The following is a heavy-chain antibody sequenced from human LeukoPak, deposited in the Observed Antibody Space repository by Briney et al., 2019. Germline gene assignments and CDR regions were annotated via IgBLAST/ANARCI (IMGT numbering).Heavy chain of an antibody. Sequence: ASVKVSCKASGGTFSSYAISWVRQAPGQGLEWMGGIIPIFGTVNYAQKFQGRVTITADKSTSTAYMELSSLRSEDTAVYYCARVKQQLVRYDAFDIWGQGTMVTVSS. CDR3: ARVKQQLVRYDAFDI. V-gene: IGHV1-69*06. D-gene: IGHD6-13*01. CDR2: IIPIFGTV. J-gene: IGHJ3*02. CDR1: GGTFSSYA.